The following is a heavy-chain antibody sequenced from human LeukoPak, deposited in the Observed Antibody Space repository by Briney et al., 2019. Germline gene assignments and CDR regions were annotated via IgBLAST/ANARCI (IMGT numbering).Heavy chain of an antibody. V-gene: IGHV1-18*01. CDR1: GYTFTSYG. CDR2: ISAYNGNT. D-gene: IGHD3-22*01. CDR3: ARAPALINYYDSSGYYYGGGPFDY. Sequence: ASVKVSCKASGYTFTSYGISWVRQAPGQGLEWMGWISAYNGNTNYAQKLQGRVTMTTDTSTSTAYMELRSLRSDDTAVYYCARAPALINYYDSSGYYYGGGPFDYWGQGTLVTVSS. J-gene: IGHJ4*02.